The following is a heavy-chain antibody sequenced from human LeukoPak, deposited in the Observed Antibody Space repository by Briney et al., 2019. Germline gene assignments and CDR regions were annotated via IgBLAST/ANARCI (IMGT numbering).Heavy chain of an antibody. D-gene: IGHD5-24*01. CDR1: GYTFTGHY. J-gene: IGHJ3*02. Sequence: ASVKVSCKASGYTFTGHYMHWVRQAPGQGLEWMGWINPNSGGTNYAQKFQGRVTMTRDTSISTAYMELSSLRSEDTAVYYCARETLLEMATIPPAFDIWGQGTMVTVSS. V-gene: IGHV1-2*02. CDR2: INPNSGGT. CDR3: ARETLLEMATIPPAFDI.